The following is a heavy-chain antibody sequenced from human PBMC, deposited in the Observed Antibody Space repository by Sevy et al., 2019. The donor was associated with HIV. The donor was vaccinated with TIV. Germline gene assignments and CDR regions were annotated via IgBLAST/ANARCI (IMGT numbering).Heavy chain of an antibody. CDR2: IMQDRSET. Sequence: GGSLRLSCATSGFSFGNYLMSWVRQAPGKGLEWVANIMQDRSETYFDDSVKVRFTISRDNAKNSIHLEMRSLGVEDTAVYHCARLGGYNSGWFFDLWGQGTLVVVSS. J-gene: IGHJ4*02. D-gene: IGHD6-19*01. CDR1: GFSFGNYL. V-gene: IGHV3-7*01. CDR3: ARLGGYNSGWFFDL.